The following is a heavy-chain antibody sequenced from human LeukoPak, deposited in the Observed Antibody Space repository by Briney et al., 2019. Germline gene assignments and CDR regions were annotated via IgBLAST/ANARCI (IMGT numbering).Heavy chain of an antibody. CDR3: ARGVFLAAAGYFDY. V-gene: IGHV4-30-2*01. CDR1: GGSISSGGYS. J-gene: IGHJ4*02. Sequence: PSETLSLTCAVSGGSISSGGYSWSWIRQPPGKDLEWIGYIYHSGSTYYNPSLKSRVTISVDRSKNQFSMKLSSVTAADTAVYYWARGVFLAAAGYFDYWGQGTLVTVSS. D-gene: IGHD6-13*01. CDR2: IYHSGST.